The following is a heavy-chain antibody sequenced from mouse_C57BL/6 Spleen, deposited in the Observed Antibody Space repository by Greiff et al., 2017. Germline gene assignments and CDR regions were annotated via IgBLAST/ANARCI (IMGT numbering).Heavy chain of an antibody. CDR1: GFTFTDYY. V-gene: IGHV7-3*01. Sequence: EVMLVESGGGLVQPGGSLSLSCAASGFTFTDYYMSWVRQPPGKALEWLGFIRNKANGYTTEYSASVKGRFTISRDNSQSILYLQMNALRADDSATYYCARILLYYYGSSYWYFDVWGTGTTVTVSS. CDR3: ARILLYYYGSSYWYFDV. CDR2: IRNKANGYTT. D-gene: IGHD1-1*01. J-gene: IGHJ1*03.